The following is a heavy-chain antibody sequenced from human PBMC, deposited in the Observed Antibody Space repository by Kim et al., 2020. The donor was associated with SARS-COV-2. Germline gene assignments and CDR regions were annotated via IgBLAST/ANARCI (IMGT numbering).Heavy chain of an antibody. Sequence: ASVKVSCKASGYTFTSYYMHWVRQAPGQGLEWMGIINPSGGSTSYAQKFQGRVTMTRDTSTSTVYMELSSLRSEDTAVYYCARDFVRDEHALPRGGDAFDIWGQGTMVTVSS. V-gene: IGHV1-46*01. CDR1: GYTFTSYY. CDR2: INPSGGST. CDR3: ARDFVRDEHALPRGGDAFDI. D-gene: IGHD3-16*02. J-gene: IGHJ3*02.